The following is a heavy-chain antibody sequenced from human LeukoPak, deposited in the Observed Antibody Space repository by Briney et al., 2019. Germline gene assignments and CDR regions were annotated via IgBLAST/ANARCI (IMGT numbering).Heavy chain of an antibody. CDR1: GGSISSSSYY. D-gene: IGHD3-10*01. CDR3: ARDPLWFGEKNWFDP. CDR2: IYYSGST. J-gene: IGHJ5*02. V-gene: IGHV4-39*07. Sequence: SETLSLTCTVSGGSISSSSYYWGWIRQPPGKGLEWIGSIYYSGSTYYNPSLKSRVTISVDTSKNQFSLKLSSVTAADTAVYYCARDPLWFGEKNWFDPWGQGTLVTVSS.